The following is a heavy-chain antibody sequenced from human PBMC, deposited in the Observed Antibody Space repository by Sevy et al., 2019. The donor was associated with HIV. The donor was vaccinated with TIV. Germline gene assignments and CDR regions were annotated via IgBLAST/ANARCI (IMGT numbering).Heavy chain of an antibody. CDR2: IDTDGSDT. CDR3: VRDRPGPKHYMDV. CDR1: GFIFSTDW. Sequence: GGSLRLSCVASGFIFSTDWMHWVRQAPGKGLVWVSRIDTDGSDTSYADSVKGRFTISRDNAKNTLYLQMNSLGAGDTAVYYCVRDRPGPKHYMDVWGKWTTVTVSS. J-gene: IGHJ6*03. V-gene: IGHV3-74*01.